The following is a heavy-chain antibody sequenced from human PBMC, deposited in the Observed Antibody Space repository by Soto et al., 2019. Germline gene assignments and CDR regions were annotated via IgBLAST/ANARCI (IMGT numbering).Heavy chain of an antibody. Sequence: PGGSLRLSCAASGFTFSNYAMTWVRQAPGKGLEWVSAISGSGGSTYYAESVKGRFTISRDNSKNTLYLQMNSLRAEDTAVYYCAKDEDYYDSSGYYDNWGKGTRVTVSS. CDR1: GFTFSNYA. J-gene: IGHJ4*02. CDR2: ISGSGGST. D-gene: IGHD3-22*01. CDR3: AKDEDYYDSSGYYDN. V-gene: IGHV3-23*01.